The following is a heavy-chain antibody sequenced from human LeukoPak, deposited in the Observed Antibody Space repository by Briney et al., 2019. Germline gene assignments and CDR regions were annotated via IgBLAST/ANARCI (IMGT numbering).Heavy chain of an antibody. CDR1: GGSISSYY. J-gene: IGHJ4*02. CDR3: ARGRGRSPLWLVSTPLYFDY. V-gene: IGHV4-59*01. CDR2: IYYSGST. Sequence: ASETLSLTCTVSGGSISSYYWSWIRQPPGKGLEWIGYIYYSGSTNYNPSLKSRVTISVDTSKNQFSLKLSSVTAADTAVYYCARGRGRSPLWLVSTPLYFDYWGQGTLVTVSS. D-gene: IGHD5/OR15-5a*01.